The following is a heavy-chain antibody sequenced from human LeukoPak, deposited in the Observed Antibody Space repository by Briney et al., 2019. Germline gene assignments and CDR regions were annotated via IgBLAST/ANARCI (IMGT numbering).Heavy chain of an antibody. CDR1: GGSISSGDYY. Sequence: TPSETLSLTCTVSGGSISSGDYYWSWIRQPAGKGLEWIGRIYTSGSTNYNPSLKSRVTISVDTSKNQFSLKVKSMTAADTAVYYCARTVDSSGFSPFQHRGQGTLVTVSS. D-gene: IGHD3-22*01. CDR2: IYTSGST. J-gene: IGHJ1*01. V-gene: IGHV4-61*02. CDR3: ARTVDSSGFSPFQH.